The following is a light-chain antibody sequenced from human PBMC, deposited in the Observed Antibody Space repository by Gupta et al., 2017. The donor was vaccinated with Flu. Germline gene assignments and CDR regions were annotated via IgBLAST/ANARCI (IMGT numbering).Light chain of an antibody. J-gene: IGKJ4*02. CDR3: QKCYLQTRS. CDR2: AAA. CDR1: QSIHNY. Sequence: DIQMTQSPSSLSASVGDRVTITCLASQSIHNYLMWYQQKTGKSPNLLIYAAASLQSGVPSRCRSRGSGTQDSRTISNLTEEEVAAAYYQKCYLQTRSFGEGTKVEIK. V-gene: IGKV1-39*01.